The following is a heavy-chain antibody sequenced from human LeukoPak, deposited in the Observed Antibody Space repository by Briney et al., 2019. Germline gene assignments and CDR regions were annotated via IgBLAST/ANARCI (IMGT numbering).Heavy chain of an antibody. CDR3: ARIPYYDILTGYSSLDMDV. CDR1: GGSLSSSSYY. D-gene: IGHD3-9*01. CDR2: IYYSGST. V-gene: IGHV4-39*07. Sequence: PSETLSLTCTVSGGSLSSSSYYWGWIRQPPGKGLEWIGSIYYSGSTYYNPSLKSRVTISVDTSKNQFSLKLSSVTAADTAVYYCARIPYYDILTGYSSLDMDVWGQGTTVTVSS. J-gene: IGHJ6*02.